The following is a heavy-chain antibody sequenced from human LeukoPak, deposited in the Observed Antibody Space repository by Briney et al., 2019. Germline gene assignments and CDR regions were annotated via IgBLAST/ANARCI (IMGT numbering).Heavy chain of an antibody. D-gene: IGHD6-13*01. J-gene: IGHJ4*02. V-gene: IGHV4-61*01. Sequence: PSETLSLTCTVSGGSVSSGSYYWSWIRQPPGKGLEWIGYIYYSGSTNYNPSLKSRVTISVDTSKNQFSLKLSSVTAADTAVYYCARHMPYSSSWRFDYWGQGTLVTVSS. CDR3: ARHMPYSSSWRFDY. CDR1: GGSVSSGSYY. CDR2: IYYSGST.